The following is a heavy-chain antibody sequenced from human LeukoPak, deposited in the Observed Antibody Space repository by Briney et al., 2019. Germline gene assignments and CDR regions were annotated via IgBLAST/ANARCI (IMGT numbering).Heavy chain of an antibody. CDR3: ATKQWLAPPPDS. V-gene: IGHV3-74*01. CDR2: INTDGTVT. Sequence: PGGSLRLSCAASGFTFSKYWRLWVRQAPGEGLESVSRINTDGTVTTYADSVKGRFTVSRDNADNTMFLQMNSVRDEDTAVYYCATKQWLAPPPDSWGQGTPVTVSS. J-gene: IGHJ4*02. CDR1: GFTFSKYW. D-gene: IGHD6-19*01.